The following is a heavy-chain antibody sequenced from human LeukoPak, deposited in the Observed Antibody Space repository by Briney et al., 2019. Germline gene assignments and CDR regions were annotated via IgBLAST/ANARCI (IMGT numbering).Heavy chain of an antibody. CDR2: IKKDGGEE. D-gene: IGHD1-20*01. Sequence: PGGSLRLSCAASESTFSAYWMSWVRQAPGKGPEWVANIKKDGGEEHYVDSVKGRFTVSRDNAKNTLFLQMYTLRVEDTAVYLCATYDNWVAGDVWGQGTTVSVSS. J-gene: IGHJ6*02. CDR1: ESTFSAYW. V-gene: IGHV3-7*03. CDR3: ATYDNWVAGDV.